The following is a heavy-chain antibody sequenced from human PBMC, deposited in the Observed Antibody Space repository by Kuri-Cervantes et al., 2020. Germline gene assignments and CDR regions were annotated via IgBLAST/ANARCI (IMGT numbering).Heavy chain of an antibody. CDR2: ISSSGSTI. CDR3: ARDSRIAVAGYYYYYMDV. Sequence: LSLTCAASGFTFSDYYMSWIRQAPGKGLEWVSYISSSGSTIYYADSVKGRFTISRDNAKNSLYLQMNSLRAEDTAVYYCARDSRIAVAGYYYYYMDVWGKGTTVTVSS. D-gene: IGHD6-19*01. V-gene: IGHV3-11*04. CDR1: GFTFSDYY. J-gene: IGHJ6*03.